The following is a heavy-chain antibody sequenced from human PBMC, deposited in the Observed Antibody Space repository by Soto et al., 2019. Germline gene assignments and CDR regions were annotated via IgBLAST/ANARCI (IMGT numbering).Heavy chain of an antibody. J-gene: IGHJ6*02. CDR1: GGTFSSYA. CDR3: ARSALRMNGMDV. V-gene: IGHV1-69*06. D-gene: IGHD2-8*01. Sequence: SVKVSCKASGGTFSSYAISWVRQAPGQGLEWMGGIIPIFGTANYAQKFQGRVTITADKSTSTAYMELSSLRSEDTAVYYCARSALRMNGMDVWGQGTTVTVSS. CDR2: IIPIFGTA.